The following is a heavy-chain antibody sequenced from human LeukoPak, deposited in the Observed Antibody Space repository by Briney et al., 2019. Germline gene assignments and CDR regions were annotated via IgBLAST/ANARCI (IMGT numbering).Heavy chain of an antibody. CDR3: ARAVGTAHFDY. D-gene: IGHD7-27*01. CDR2: ISSSFSSSSSYT. CDR1: GFTFSDYY. V-gene: IGHV3-11*05. J-gene: IGHJ4*02. Sequence: PGGSLRLSCAASGFTFSDYYMSWIRQAPGKGLGWVSYISSSFSSSSSYTNYADSVMGRFTISRDNAKNSLFLQMNSLRAEDTAVYYCARAVGTAHFDYWGQGTLVTVSS.